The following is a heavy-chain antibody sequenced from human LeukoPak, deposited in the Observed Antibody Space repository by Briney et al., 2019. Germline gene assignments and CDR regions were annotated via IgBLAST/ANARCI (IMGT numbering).Heavy chain of an antibody. CDR3: ARSGYNYGYWFDY. J-gene: IGHJ4*02. Sequence: PGGSLRLSCAASGFTFSSYSMNWVRQAPGKGLEWVSSISSSSIYKYYADSVKGRFTISRDNAKNSLYLQMNSLRAEDTAVYYCARSGYNYGYWFDYWGQGTLVTVSS. CDR1: GFTFSSYS. CDR2: ISSSSIYK. V-gene: IGHV3-21*01. D-gene: IGHD5-18*01.